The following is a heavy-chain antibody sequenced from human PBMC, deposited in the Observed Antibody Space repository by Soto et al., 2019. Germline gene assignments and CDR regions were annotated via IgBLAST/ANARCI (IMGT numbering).Heavy chain of an antibody. Sequence: EVQLVESGGGLVQPGGSLRLSCAASGFTLSSYEMNWVRQAPGKGLEWVSYISGSGRTIYYADSVKGRFTISRDNAKNSLYLQMNSLRAEDTAVYYCARSGTYDPLYYWGPGTLVTVSS. CDR3: ARSGTYDPLYY. J-gene: IGHJ4*02. CDR1: GFTLSSYE. D-gene: IGHD1-26*01. V-gene: IGHV3-48*03. CDR2: ISGSGRTI.